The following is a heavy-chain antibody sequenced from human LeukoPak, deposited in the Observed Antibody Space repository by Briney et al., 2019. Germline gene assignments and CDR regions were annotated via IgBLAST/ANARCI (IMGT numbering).Heavy chain of an antibody. CDR1: GFTFSSYA. CDR3: ARRDFWSGYRSYYFDY. D-gene: IGHD3-3*01. Sequence: GSLRLSCAASGFTFSSYAMSWVRQPPGKGLEWIGEINHSGSTNYNPSLKSRVTISVDTSKNQFSLKLSSVTAADTAVYYCARRDFWSGYRSYYFDYWGQGTLVTVSS. J-gene: IGHJ4*02. V-gene: IGHV4-34*01. CDR2: INHSGST.